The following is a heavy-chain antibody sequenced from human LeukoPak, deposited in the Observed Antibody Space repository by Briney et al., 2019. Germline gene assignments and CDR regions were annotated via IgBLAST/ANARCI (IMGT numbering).Heavy chain of an antibody. D-gene: IGHD5-18*01. CDR2: ISAYNGNT. CDR1: GYTFTSYG. V-gene: IGHV1-18*01. J-gene: IGHJ6*03. Sequence: ASVKVSCKASGYTFTSYGISWVRQAPGQGLEWMGWISAYNGNTNYAQKLQGRVIMTTDTSTSTAYMELRSLRSDDTAVYYCAGNTAMVIGYSAYYYYYMDVWGKGTTVTVSS. CDR3: AGNTAMVIGYSAYYYYYMDV.